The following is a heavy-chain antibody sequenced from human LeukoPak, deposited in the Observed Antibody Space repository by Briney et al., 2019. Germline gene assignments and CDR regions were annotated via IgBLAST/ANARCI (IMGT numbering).Heavy chain of an antibody. CDR2: ISSSSYI. Sequence: GSLRLSCAASGFTFSSYSMNWVRQAPGKGLEWVSSISSSSYIYYADSVKGRFTISRDNAKNSLYLQMNSLRAEDTAVYYCARDLDYDSSGYYYPYSDYWGQGTLVTVSS. V-gene: IGHV3-21*01. CDR1: GFTFSSYS. J-gene: IGHJ4*02. D-gene: IGHD3-22*01. CDR3: ARDLDYDSSGYYYPYSDY.